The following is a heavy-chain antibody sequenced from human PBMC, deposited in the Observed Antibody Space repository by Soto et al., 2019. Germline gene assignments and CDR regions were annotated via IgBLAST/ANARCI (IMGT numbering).Heavy chain of an antibody. Sequence: PSETLSLTCAVYGGSFSGYYWSWIRQPPGKGLEWIGEINHSGSTNYNPSLKSRVTISVDTSKNQFSLKLSSVTAADTAVYYCARAVYDFWSGAYYYYYYYMDVWGKGTTVTVSS. J-gene: IGHJ6*03. V-gene: IGHV4-34*01. D-gene: IGHD3-3*01. CDR1: GGSFSGYY. CDR3: ARAVYDFWSGAYYYYYYYMDV. CDR2: INHSGST.